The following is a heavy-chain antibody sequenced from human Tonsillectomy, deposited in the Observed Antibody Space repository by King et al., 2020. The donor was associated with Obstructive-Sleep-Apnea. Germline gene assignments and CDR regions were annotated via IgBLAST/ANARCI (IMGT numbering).Heavy chain of an antibody. CDR3: ARGPFGPGYFDY. V-gene: IGHV4-59*01. J-gene: IGHJ4*02. CDR2: IYYSGST. D-gene: IGHD3-10*01. CDR1: GGSISSYY. Sequence: VQLQESGPGLVKPSETLSLTCTVSGGSISSYYWSWIRQPPGKGLEWIGYIYYSGSTNYNPSLKSRVTISVDTSKNQFSLKLSSVTAADTAVYYCARGPFGPGYFDYWGQGPLVTVSS.